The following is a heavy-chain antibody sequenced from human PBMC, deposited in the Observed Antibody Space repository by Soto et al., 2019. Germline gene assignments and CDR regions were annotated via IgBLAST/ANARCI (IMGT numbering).Heavy chain of an antibody. V-gene: IGHV4-31*03. CDR1: GVSISSGGYY. D-gene: IGHD3-10*01. CDR2: IYYSGST. CDR3: AREVITMVRGSGSYWYFDL. Sequence: SETLSLTCTVSGVSISSGGYYWSWIRQHPGKGLEWIGYIYYSGSTYYNPSLKSRVTISVDTSKNQFSLKLSSVTAADTAVYYCAREVITMVRGSGSYWYFDLWGRGTLVTVSS. J-gene: IGHJ2*01.